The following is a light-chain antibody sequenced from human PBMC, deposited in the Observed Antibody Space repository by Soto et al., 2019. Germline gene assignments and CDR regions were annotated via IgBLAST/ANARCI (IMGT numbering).Light chain of an antibody. V-gene: IGKV3-20*01. J-gene: IGKJ4*01. CDR3: QQASSCPLS. CDR1: QSVSNNY. CDR2: GAS. Sequence: EIVLTQSPGTLSLSPGERATLSCRASQSVSNNYLAWYQQKPGQAPRLLIYGASNRATGIPDRFSGSGSGTDFTLTITSLQPEGSAIYYCQQASSCPLSFGGGPKVEIQ.